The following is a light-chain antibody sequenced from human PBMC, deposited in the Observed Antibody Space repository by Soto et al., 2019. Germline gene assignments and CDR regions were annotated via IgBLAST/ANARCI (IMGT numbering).Light chain of an antibody. CDR2: DAS. J-gene: IGKJ1*01. CDR3: QQYNSYSQT. CDR1: QSISSW. Sequence: IQMTHSPSTLSASVLDRVNITCRASQSISSWLAWYQQKPGKAPKLLIYDASSLESGVPSRFSGSGSGTEFTLTISSLQPDDFATYYCQQYNSYSQTFGQGTKVDIK. V-gene: IGKV1-5*01.